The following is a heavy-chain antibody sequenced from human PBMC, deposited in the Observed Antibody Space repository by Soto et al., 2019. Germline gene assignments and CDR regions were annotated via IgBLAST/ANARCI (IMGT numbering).Heavy chain of an antibody. Sequence: QMQLQQWGAGLLKPSETLSLTCVVYGGSFSGYYWSWIRQPPGKGLEWIGEINHTGSTDYNPSLKSRVTISGDTSKNQFSLKMSSVTAADTGVYYGARGGSGWYGRWSFDYWGRGTLVTVSS. CDR1: GGSFSGYY. J-gene: IGHJ4*02. D-gene: IGHD6-19*01. CDR3: ARGGSGWYGRWSFDY. CDR2: INHTGST. V-gene: IGHV4-34*01.